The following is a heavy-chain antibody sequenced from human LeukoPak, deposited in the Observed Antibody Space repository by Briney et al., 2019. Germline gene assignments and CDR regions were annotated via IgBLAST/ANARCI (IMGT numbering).Heavy chain of an antibody. CDR1: GYNFIAFY. CDR2: INPNSGGT. J-gene: IGHJ4*02. CDR3: SRGPMVRGDTSSEY. D-gene: IGHD3-10*01. Sequence: GASVKVSCKASGYNFIAFYMHWVRHVPGQGLEWMGWINPNSGGTNYAQKFQGRVTMTRDTSINTAYMELTSLTSDDTAVYFCSRGPMVRGDTSSEYWGQGTLVTVAS. V-gene: IGHV1-2*02.